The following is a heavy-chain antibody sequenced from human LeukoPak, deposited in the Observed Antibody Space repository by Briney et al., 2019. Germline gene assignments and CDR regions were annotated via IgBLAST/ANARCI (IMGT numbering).Heavy chain of an antibody. CDR2: ISYDGSTK. V-gene: IGHV3-33*05. CDR1: GFTFSSYG. J-gene: IGHJ3*02. CDR3: ARGDSSAFDI. D-gene: IGHD3-22*01. Sequence: PGGSLRLSCAASGFTFSSYGMHWVRQAPGKGLEWVAVISYDGSTKFHAYSVKSRFTISRDNAKNSLYLQMNSLRVEDTAVYYCARGDSSAFDIWGQGTMVTVSS.